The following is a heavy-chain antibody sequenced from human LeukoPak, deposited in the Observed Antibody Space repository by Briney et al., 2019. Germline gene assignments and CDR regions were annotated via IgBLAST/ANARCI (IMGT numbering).Heavy chain of an antibody. V-gene: IGHV4-39*01. J-gene: IGHJ5*02. Sequence: SETLSLTCSVSGGSISSSSYYWGWIRQAPGKGLEWIGSIYYSGSTYCNPSLKSRVSISVDTSKNQFSLKLSSVTAADTAVYYCARQTRNTLLLVLIPGWFDPWGQGTLVTVSS. D-gene: IGHD3-22*01. CDR1: GGSISSSSYY. CDR2: IYYSGST. CDR3: ARQTRNTLLLVLIPGWFDP.